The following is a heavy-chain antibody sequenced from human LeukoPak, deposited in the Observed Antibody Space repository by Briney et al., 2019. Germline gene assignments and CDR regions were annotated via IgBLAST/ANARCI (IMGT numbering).Heavy chain of an antibody. CDR2: IYYSGST. V-gene: IGHV4-59*01. CDR1: GESISSYY. D-gene: IGHD6-13*01. Sequence: PSETLSLTCTVSGESISSYYWSWIRQPPGKGLEWIGYIYYSGSTNYNPSLKSRVTISVDTSKNQFSLKLSSVTAADTAVYYCARVRTWRAAGMLYYFDYWGQGTLVTVSS. J-gene: IGHJ4*02. CDR3: ARVRTWRAAGMLYYFDY.